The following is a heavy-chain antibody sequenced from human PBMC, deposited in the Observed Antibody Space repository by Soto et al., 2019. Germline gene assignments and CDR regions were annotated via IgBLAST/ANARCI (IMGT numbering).Heavy chain of an antibody. V-gene: IGHV4-31*04. CDR3: VTNRGDYDGSFFAH. CDR2: IYYSGST. CDR1: GASITSGGSY. D-gene: IGHD3-16*01. Sequence: QVRLQELGPGPVKPSQTLSLSCTVSGASITSGGSYWTWIRQQPGKGLEWLGYIYYSGSTKYNPSLESRVTMSLDTSKNLFSLRLNSVTAADTAVYYCVTNRGDYDGSFFAHWGQGTLVTVSS. J-gene: IGHJ4*02.